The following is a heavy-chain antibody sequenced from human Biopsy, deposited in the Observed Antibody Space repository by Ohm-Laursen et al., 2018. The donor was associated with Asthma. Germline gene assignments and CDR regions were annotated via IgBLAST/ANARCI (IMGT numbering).Heavy chain of an antibody. CDR3: AKAERYFDWYWFDP. CDR2: ISSSSSTI. V-gene: IGHV3-48*01. CDR1: GFTFSSYS. Sequence: SQRLSCTASGFTFSSYSMNWVRQAPGKGLEWVSYISSSSSTIYYADSVKGRFTISRDNAKNSLYLQMNSLRAEDTAVYYCAKAERYFDWYWFDPWGQGTLVTVSS. D-gene: IGHD3-9*01. J-gene: IGHJ5*02.